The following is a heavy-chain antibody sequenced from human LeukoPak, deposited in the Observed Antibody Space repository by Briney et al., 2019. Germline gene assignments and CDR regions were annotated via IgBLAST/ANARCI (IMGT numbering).Heavy chain of an antibody. D-gene: IGHD6-13*01. CDR2: IYSGRST. V-gene: IGHV3-53*01. J-gene: IGHJ4*02. Sequence: GGSLRLSCAASGFTVSSNYMSWVRQAPGKGLEWVSTIYSGRSTYYADSVKGRFTISRDNSKNTLYLQMNSLRAEDTAVYYCARTAGAADVDYWGQGTMVTVSS. CDR3: ARTAGAADVDY. CDR1: GFTVSSNY.